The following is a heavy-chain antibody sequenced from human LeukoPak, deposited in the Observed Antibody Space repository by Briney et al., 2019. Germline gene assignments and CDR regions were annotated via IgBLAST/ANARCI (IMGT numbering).Heavy chain of an antibody. CDR2: INPNNGAT. CDR1: GYTFTGYY. V-gene: IGHV1-2*02. CDR3: ASGGLSGYDLLVDY. Sequence: ASVKVSCKASGYTFTGYYIHWVRQAPGQGLEWMGWINPNNGATNYAQKSQGRVTMTRDTSINTAYMELSRLRSDDTSVYYCASGGLSGYDLLVDYWGQGTLITVSS. D-gene: IGHD5-12*01. J-gene: IGHJ4*02.